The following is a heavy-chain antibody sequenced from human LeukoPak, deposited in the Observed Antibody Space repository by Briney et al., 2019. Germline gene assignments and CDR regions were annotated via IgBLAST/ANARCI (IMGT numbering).Heavy chain of an antibody. V-gene: IGHV4-39*07. CDR1: GASISSGSNY. CDR3: ARGGLIAVAGYNWFDP. D-gene: IGHD6-19*01. J-gene: IGHJ5*02. CDR2: IYSSGST. Sequence: PSETLSLTCSVSGASISSGSNYWGWIRQPPGKTLEWIGSIYSSGSTYYNSSLQSRVIIIIDTPKNHFSLKLSSVTAADTAVYYCARGGLIAVAGYNWFDPWGQGTLVTVSS.